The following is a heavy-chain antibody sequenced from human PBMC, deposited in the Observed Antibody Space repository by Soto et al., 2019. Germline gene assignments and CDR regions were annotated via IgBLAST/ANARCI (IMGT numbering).Heavy chain of an antibody. CDR3: AKTYYDFWSGFHYYYYGMDV. CDR2: ISYDGSNK. D-gene: IGHD3-3*01. V-gene: IGHV3-30*18. Sequence: AGVSLRLSCAASGFTFSSYGMHWVRQAPGKGLEWVAVISYDGSNKYYADSVKGRFTISRDNSKNTLYLQMNSLRAEDTAVYYCAKTYYDFWSGFHYYYYGMDVWGQGTTVTVSS. CDR1: GFTFSSYG. J-gene: IGHJ6*02.